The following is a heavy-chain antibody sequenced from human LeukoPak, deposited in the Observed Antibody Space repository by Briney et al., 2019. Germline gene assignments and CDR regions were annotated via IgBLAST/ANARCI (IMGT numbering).Heavy chain of an antibody. CDR3: ARGRRYSSGWRWFDP. CDR1: GGSISSYY. V-gene: IGHV4-59*01. D-gene: IGHD6-19*01. Sequence: PSETLSLTCTVSGGSISSYYWSWIRQPPGKGLEWIGSIYYSGSTNYNPSLKSRVTISVDTSKNQFSLKLSSVTAADTAVYYCARGRRYSSGWRWFDPWGQGTLVTVSS. CDR2: IYYSGST. J-gene: IGHJ5*02.